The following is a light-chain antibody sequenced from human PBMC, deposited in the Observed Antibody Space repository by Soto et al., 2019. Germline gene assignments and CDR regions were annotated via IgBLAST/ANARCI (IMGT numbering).Light chain of an antibody. CDR3: KQYGSSPVT. CDR1: QSVSSSY. J-gene: IGKJ3*01. Sequence: EIVLTQSPGTLSLSPGERATLSCRASQSVSSSYLAWYQQKPGQAPRLLIYGASSRATGIPDRFSGSGSGTDFTLTIRRLEPEDFAVYYCKQYGSSPVTFGPGTKVDIK. V-gene: IGKV3-20*01. CDR2: GAS.